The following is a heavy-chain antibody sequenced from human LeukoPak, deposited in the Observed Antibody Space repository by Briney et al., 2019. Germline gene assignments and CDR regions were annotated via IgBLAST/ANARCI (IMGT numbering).Heavy chain of an antibody. CDR2: INHSGST. D-gene: IGHD6-19*01. V-gene: IGHV4-39*07. J-gene: IGHJ4*02. Sequence: SETLSLTCTVSGGSISSSSYYWGWIRQPPGKGLEWIGEINHSGSTNYNPSLKSRVTISVDTSKNQFSLKLSSVTAADTAVYYCARGRADSGWRPYFDYWGQGTLVTVSS. CDR1: GGSISSSSYY. CDR3: ARGRADSGWRPYFDY.